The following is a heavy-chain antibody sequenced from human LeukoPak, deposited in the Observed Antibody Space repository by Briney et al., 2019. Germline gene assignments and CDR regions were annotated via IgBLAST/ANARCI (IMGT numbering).Heavy chain of an antibody. V-gene: IGHV3-15*01. CDR2: IKSKTDGGTT. Sequence: PGGSLRLSCAASGFTFSNAWMSWVRQAPGKGLEWVGRIKSKTDGGTTDYAAPVKGRFTISRDDSKNTLYLQMNSLKTEDTAVYYCTTTTYCSSTSCLDYWGQGTLVTVSS. CDR1: GFTFSNAW. CDR3: TTTTYCSSTSCLDY. D-gene: IGHD2-2*01. J-gene: IGHJ4*02.